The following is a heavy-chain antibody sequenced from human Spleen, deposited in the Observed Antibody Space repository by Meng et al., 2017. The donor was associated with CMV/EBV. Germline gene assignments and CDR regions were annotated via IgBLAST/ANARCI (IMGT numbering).Heavy chain of an antibody. Sequence: GSLRLSCAASGFTFSSYAMSWVRQAPGKGLEWIGSIYYSGSTYYNPSLKSRVTISVDTSKNQFSLKLSSVTAADTAVYYCARDSTSPADFWGQGTLVTVSS. CDR2: IYYSGST. CDR1: GFTFSSYA. D-gene: IGHD6-13*01. CDR3: ARDSTSPADF. J-gene: IGHJ4*02. V-gene: IGHV4-39*07.